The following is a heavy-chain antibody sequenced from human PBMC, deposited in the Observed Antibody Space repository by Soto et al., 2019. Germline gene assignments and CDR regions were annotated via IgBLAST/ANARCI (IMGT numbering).Heavy chain of an antibody. CDR1: GYTFTSYG. J-gene: IGHJ6*02. Sequence: QVKLVQSGAEVKKPGASVKVSCKASGYTFTSYGISWVRQAPGQGLEWMGWISAYNGNTNYAQKLQGRVTMTTDTSRSTAYMELRSLRSDDTAVYYCARVGPSIAARTGSAYYYYYGMDVWGQGTTVTVSS. CDR3: ARVGPSIAARTGSAYYYYYGMDV. V-gene: IGHV1-18*01. CDR2: ISAYNGNT. D-gene: IGHD6-6*01.